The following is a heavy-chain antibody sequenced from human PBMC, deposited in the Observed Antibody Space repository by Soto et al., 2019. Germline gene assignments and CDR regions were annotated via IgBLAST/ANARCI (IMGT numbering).Heavy chain of an antibody. Sequence: SETLSLTGTVSGGSISSGGYYWSWIRQHPGKGLEWIGYIYYSGSTYYNPSLKSRVTISVDTSKNQFSLKLSSVTAADTAVYYCARTYSSSWFDYWGQGTLVTVSS. CDR2: IYYSGST. V-gene: IGHV4-31*03. J-gene: IGHJ4*02. CDR1: GGSISSGGYY. CDR3: ARTYSSSWFDY. D-gene: IGHD6-13*01.